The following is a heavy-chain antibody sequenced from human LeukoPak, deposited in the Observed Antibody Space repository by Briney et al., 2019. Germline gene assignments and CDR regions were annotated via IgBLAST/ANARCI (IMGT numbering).Heavy chain of an antibody. J-gene: IGHJ5*02. D-gene: IGHD3-3*01. V-gene: IGHV3-48*01. CDR2: ISSSSSII. CDR1: GFTFSSYS. Sequence: GGSLRLSCAASGFTFSSYSMNWVRQAPGKGLEWVSYISSSSSIIYYADSVKGRFTISRDNAKNSLYLQMNSLRAEDTAVYYCARGVYYDFWSGYYRLDWFDPWGQGTLVTVSS. CDR3: ARGVYYDFWSGYYRLDWFDP.